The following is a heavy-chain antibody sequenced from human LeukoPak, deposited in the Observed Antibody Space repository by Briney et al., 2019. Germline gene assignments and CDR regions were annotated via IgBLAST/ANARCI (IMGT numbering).Heavy chain of an antibody. V-gene: IGHV4-39*01. J-gene: IGHJ4*02. Sequence: SETLSLTCTVSGGSISSSNFYWDCIRQPPGKGLEWIGSIYYSGSTYYNPSLKSRVTISVDTSKNQFSLKLNSVTAADTAVYYCARRGNGDYVYWGQGTLVTVSS. CDR3: ARRGNGDYVY. D-gene: IGHD4-17*01. CDR2: IYYSGST. CDR1: GGSISSSNFY.